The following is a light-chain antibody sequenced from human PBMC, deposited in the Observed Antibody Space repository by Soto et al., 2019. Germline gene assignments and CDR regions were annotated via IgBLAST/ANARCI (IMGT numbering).Light chain of an antibody. Sequence: QSALTQPPSASGSPGQSVTISCTGTGSDVASYDYVSWYQQHPGKAPKLIIYEVTKRPSGVPDRFSASKSGTTASLTVSGLQAEDEADYYCSSYADTNNLVFGGGTKLNVL. V-gene: IGLV2-8*01. J-gene: IGLJ2*01. CDR1: GSDVASYDY. CDR2: EVT. CDR3: SSYADTNNLV.